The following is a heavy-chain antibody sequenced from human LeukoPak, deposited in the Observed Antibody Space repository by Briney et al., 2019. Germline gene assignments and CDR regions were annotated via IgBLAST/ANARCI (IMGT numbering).Heavy chain of an antibody. CDR1: GFTFSSYA. Sequence: GGSLRLSCAASGFTFSSYAMSWVRQAPGKGLEWVSAISGSGGSTYYADSVKGRFTISRDNSKNSLYLQMNSLRAEDTAVYYCAKYYGSGSYPSPDAFDIWGQGTLVTVSS. J-gene: IGHJ3*02. CDR2: ISGSGGST. CDR3: AKYYGSGSYPSPDAFDI. V-gene: IGHV3-23*01. D-gene: IGHD3-10*01.